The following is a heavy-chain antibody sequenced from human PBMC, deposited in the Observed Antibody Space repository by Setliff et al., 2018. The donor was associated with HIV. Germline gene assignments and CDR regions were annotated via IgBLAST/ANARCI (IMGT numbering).Heavy chain of an antibody. J-gene: IGHJ4*02. Sequence: SETLSLTCTVSGGSIRSHYWSWIREHPGKGLEWIGYIYYSGSTNYNPSLKSRVTISVDTSKNQFSLRLGSVTAADTAVYYCARVPRQLLKGAAAYFDYWGQGILVTVSS. D-gene: IGHD5-18*01. CDR3: ARVPRQLLKGAAAYFDY. V-gene: IGHV4-59*11. CDR1: GGSIRSHY. CDR2: IYYSGST.